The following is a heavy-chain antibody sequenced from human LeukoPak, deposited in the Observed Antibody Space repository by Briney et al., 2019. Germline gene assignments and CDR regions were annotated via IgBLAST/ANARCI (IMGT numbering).Heavy chain of an antibody. J-gene: IGHJ5*02. CDR3: ATNSILRYFDWPGGWFDP. D-gene: IGHD3-9*01. CDR2: INPNSGGT. CDR1: GYTFTGYY. V-gene: IGHV1-2*02. Sequence: ASVKVSCKASGYTFTGYYMHWVRQAPGQGLEWMGWINPNSGGTNYAQKFQGRVTMTRDTSISTAYMEPSRLRSDDTAVYYCATNSILRYFDWPGGWFDPWGQGTLVTVSS.